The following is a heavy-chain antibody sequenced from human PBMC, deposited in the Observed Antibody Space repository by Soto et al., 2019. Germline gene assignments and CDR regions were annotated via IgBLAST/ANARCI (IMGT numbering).Heavy chain of an antibody. Sequence: QVQLVQSGAEVKKPGASLKVSCKASGYTFTAYYIHWVRQAPGQGLEWMGWINPNTGDTKIAQKFQGRVTMTRNSSIRAAYLDVSSLTSDDTAVYYCARDRPSDYWGQGTRVNVSS. J-gene: IGHJ4*02. CDR1: GYTFTAYY. CDR2: INPNTGDT. CDR3: ARDRPSDY. V-gene: IGHV1-2*02.